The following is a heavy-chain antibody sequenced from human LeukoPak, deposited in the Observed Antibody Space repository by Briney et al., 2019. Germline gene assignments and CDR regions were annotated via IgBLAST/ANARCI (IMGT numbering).Heavy chain of an antibody. J-gene: IGHJ4*02. V-gene: IGHV4-34*01. CDR3: ASLTLGSGWYYFDY. Sequence: SETLSLTCAVYGGSFSGYYWSWIRQPPGKGLEWIGEINHSGSTNYNPSLKSRVTISVDTSKNRFSLKLSSVTAADMAVYYCASLTLGSGWYYFDYWGQGTLVTVSS. CDR2: INHSGST. CDR1: GGSFSGYY. D-gene: IGHD3-22*01.